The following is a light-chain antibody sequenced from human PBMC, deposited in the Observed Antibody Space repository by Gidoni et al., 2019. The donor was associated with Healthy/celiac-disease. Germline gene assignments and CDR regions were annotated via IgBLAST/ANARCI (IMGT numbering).Light chain of an antibody. CDR2: ASS. CDR3: QQRGT. Sequence: IQMTQSPASLSASVGDSVPITCRASQSISSYLNWSQQQPGKAPKLLIYASSSLQSGVPSRFSGSGSGTDFTRTISSLQPEDFATYYCQQRGTFGQGTKVEIK. J-gene: IGKJ1*01. V-gene: IGKV1-39*01. CDR1: QSISSY.